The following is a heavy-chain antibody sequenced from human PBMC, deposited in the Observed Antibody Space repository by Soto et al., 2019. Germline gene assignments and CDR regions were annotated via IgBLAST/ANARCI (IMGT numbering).Heavy chain of an antibody. CDR1: GLSFKKKKMC. CDR3: ARIPNRLFYFRSGDHTGDNGMGV. D-gene: IGHD3-3*01. CDR2: IDWDDDK. Sequence: CTLGGLSFKKKKMCVSWIRQPPGKALEWLALIDWDDDKYYNTSLKTRLTISKDTSKNQVVLTMTNMDPVDTATYYCARIPNRLFYFRSGDHTGDNGMGV. V-gene: IGHV2-70*01. J-gene: IGHJ6*01.